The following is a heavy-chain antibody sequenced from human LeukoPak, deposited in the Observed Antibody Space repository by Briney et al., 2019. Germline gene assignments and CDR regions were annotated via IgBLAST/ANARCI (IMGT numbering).Heavy chain of an antibody. D-gene: IGHD3-22*01. Sequence: PSETLSLTCAVYGGSFSGCYWSWICQPPGKGLEWIGEINHSGSTNYNPSLKSRVTISVDTSKNQFSLKLSSVTAADTAVYYCARPTERHYYDSSCYFDAFDIWGQGTMVTVSS. CDR3: ARPTERHYYDSSCYFDAFDI. CDR1: GGSFSGCY. J-gene: IGHJ3*02. V-gene: IGHV4-34*01. CDR2: INHSGST.